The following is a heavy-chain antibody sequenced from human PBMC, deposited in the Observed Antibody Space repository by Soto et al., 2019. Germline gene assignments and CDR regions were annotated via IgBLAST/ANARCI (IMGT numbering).Heavy chain of an antibody. CDR1: GFTFSNYV. V-gene: IGHV3-30-3*01. CDR3: ARDPAYYDILTGYYTKGLNY. D-gene: IGHD3-9*01. CDR2: ISYDGSNE. J-gene: IGHJ4*02. Sequence: PGGSLRLSCAASGFTFSNYVMHWVRQAPGKGLEWVAVISYDGSNEYYADSVKGRFTISRDNSKNTLYLQMNSLRAEDTAVYYCARDPAYYDILTGYYTKGLNYWGQGTLVTVSS.